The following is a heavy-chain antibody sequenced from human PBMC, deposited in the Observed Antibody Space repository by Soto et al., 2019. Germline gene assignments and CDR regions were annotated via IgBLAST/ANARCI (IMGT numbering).Heavy chain of an antibody. Sequence: SETLSLTCTVSGGSISSGGYYWSWIRQHPGKGLEWIGYIYYSGSTYYNPSLKSRVTISVDTSKNQFSLKLSSVTAADTAVYYCARDALAHGVFDIWGQGTMVTVSS. V-gene: IGHV4-31*03. J-gene: IGHJ3*02. D-gene: IGHD3-16*01. CDR2: IYYSGST. CDR3: ARDALAHGVFDI. CDR1: GGSISSGGYY.